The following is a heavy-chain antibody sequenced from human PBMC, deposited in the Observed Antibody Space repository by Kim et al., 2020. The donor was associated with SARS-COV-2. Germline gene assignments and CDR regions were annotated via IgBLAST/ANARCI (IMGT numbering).Heavy chain of an antibody. CDR3: ARGFRYSSSWYWFDP. CDR1: GGSISSYY. V-gene: IGHV4-59*01. J-gene: IGHJ5*02. Sequence: SETLSLTCTVSGGSISSYYWSWIRQPPGKGLEWIGYIYYSGSTNYNPSLKSRVTISVDTSKNQFSLKLSSVTAADTAVYYCARGFRYSSSWYWFDPWGQGTLVTVSS. CDR2: IYYSGST. D-gene: IGHD6-13*01.